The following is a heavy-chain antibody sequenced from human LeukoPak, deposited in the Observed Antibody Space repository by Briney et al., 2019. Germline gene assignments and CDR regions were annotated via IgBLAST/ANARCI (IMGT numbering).Heavy chain of an antibody. J-gene: IGHJ5*02. V-gene: IGHV1-18*04. CDR3: ARDSDYSGNGNGDWFDP. Sequence: ASVNVSCKASGFRFSSFGVSWVRQAPGQRLEWMGWISTYFGVTHYAEKFEDRVTMTIDTSTTTAYMELRSLRYDDTAVYYCARDSDYSGNGNGDWFDPWGQGTVVTVSS. CDR1: GFRFSSFG. CDR2: ISTYFGVT. D-gene: IGHD4-11*01.